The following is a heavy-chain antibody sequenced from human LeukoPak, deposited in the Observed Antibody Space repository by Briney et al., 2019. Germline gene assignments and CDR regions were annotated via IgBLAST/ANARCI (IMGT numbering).Heavy chain of an antibody. V-gene: IGHV4-59*11. CDR1: GASISDHY. Sequence: SETLSLTCTVSGASISDHYWCWIRQPPGKGLEWLGYAHNSGSTNYNSSLGSRLTISIDTSKNQFSLNLRSVTAADTAVYYCARGGWYEDYWGQGTLVTVSS. D-gene: IGHD6-19*01. CDR2: AHNSGST. CDR3: ARGGWYEDY. J-gene: IGHJ4*02.